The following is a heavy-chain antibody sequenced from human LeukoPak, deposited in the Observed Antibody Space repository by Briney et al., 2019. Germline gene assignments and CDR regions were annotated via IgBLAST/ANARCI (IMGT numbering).Heavy chain of an antibody. Sequence: RRSLRPSCAASGFTLRSYAMSWVRQAPGKGLESLSAISGSGGSTYYADSVKGRFTISRDNSKNTLYLQMNSLRAEDTAVYYCAKDLAGNFDYWGQGTLVTVSS. CDR2: ISGSGGST. CDR1: GFTLRSYA. V-gene: IGHV3-23*01. CDR3: AKDLAGNFDY. J-gene: IGHJ4*02. D-gene: IGHD6-13*01.